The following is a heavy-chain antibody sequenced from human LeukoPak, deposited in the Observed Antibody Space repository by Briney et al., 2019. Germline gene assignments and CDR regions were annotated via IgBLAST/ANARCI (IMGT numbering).Heavy chain of an antibody. Sequence: SETLSLTCTVSGAPIPYSGPYYWSWIRQPAGKRLEYIGSVYSSRKTYYNPSLQTRVTVSLDRSRNQFSLNLYSSTAADTAVYYCARGISTTLSHSRLDPWGQGTLVTVSS. CDR1: GAPIPYSGPYY. D-gene: IGHD1-1*01. V-gene: IGHV4-39*07. CDR2: VYSSRKT. CDR3: ARGISTTLSHSRLDP. J-gene: IGHJ5*02.